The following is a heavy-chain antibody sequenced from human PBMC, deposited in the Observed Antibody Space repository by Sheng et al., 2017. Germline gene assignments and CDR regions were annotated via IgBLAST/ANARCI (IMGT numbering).Heavy chain of an antibody. D-gene: IGHD1-26*01. CDR2: ITYDGNNQ. CDR3: ATDRSWNYFGN. CDR1: GLTFRNYG. J-gene: IGHJ4*02. V-gene: IGHV3-33*05. Sequence: QVQLVESGGGVVQPGRSLRLTCAASGLTFRNYGMHWVRQASDKGLEWVAVITYDGNNQYYADSVKGRFTISRDDSRNTVYLQMNSVKADDTAVYYCATDRSWNYFGNWGQGTLVTVSS.